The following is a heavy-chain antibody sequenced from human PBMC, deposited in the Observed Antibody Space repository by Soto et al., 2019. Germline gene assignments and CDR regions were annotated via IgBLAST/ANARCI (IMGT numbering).Heavy chain of an antibody. D-gene: IGHD3-10*01. Sequence: SETLSLTCTVSGGSISSGDYYWSWIRQPPGKGLEWIGYIYYSGSTYYNPSLKSRVTISVDTSKNQLSLKLSSVTAADTAVYYCARWWFGEFFDHWGQGALVTVSS. J-gene: IGHJ4*02. CDR2: IYYSGST. V-gene: IGHV4-30-4*01. CDR1: GGSISSGDYY. CDR3: ARWWFGEFFDH.